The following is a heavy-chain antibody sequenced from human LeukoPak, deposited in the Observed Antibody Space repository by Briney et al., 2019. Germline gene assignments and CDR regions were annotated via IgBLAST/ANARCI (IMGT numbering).Heavy chain of an antibody. V-gene: IGHV3-15*01. J-gene: IGHJ4*02. D-gene: IGHD3-10*01. CDR1: GFTFSNAW. CDR3: TTFPLYYYGSGSYGPLGVFDY. Sequence: KTGGSLRLSCAASGFTFSNAWMSWVRQAPGKGLEWVGRIKSKTDGGTTDYAAPVKGRFTISRDDSKNTLYLQMNSLKTEDTAVYYCTTFPLYYYGSGSYGPLGVFDYWGQGTLVTVSS. CDR2: IKSKTDGGTT.